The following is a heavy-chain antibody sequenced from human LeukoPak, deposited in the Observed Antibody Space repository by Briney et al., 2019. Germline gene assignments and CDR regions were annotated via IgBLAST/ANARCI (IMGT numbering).Heavy chain of an antibody. CDR1: GYTFTGYY. Sequence: ASVKVSCKASGYTFTGYYMRWVRQAPGQGLEWMGWINPNSGGTNYAQKFQGRVTMTRDTSISTAYMELSRLRSDDTAVYYCARVISSGGNWFDPWGQGTLVTVSS. CDR2: INPNSGGT. D-gene: IGHD5-12*01. J-gene: IGHJ5*02. CDR3: ARVISSGGNWFDP. V-gene: IGHV1-2*02.